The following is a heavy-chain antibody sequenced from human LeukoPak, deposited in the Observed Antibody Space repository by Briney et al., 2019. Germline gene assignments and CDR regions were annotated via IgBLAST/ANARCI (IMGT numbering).Heavy chain of an antibody. CDR3: AREGSSWYPFDY. CDR2: IYTSGST. Sequence: PSKTLSLTCTVSGGSISSYYWSWIRQPAGKGLEWIGRIYTSGSTNYNPSLKSRVTISVDKSKNQFSLKLSSVTAADTAVYYCAREGSSWYPFDYWGQGTLVTVSS. V-gene: IGHV4-4*07. CDR1: GGSISSYY. J-gene: IGHJ4*02. D-gene: IGHD6-13*01.